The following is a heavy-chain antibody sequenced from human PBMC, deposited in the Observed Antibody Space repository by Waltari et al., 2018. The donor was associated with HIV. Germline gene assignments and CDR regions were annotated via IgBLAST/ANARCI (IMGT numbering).Heavy chain of an antibody. Sequence: VHLLESGGGLVQPGGSLRLSCAASGFSFSRHALSWVRQAPGKGLEWVSAISGTGGTGYYADSVRGRFTISRDNAKNTLFLQMDSLRADDTAVYYCAKVYYYDSSTYFLKVPHYDYWGQGTLVTVSS. D-gene: IGHD3-22*01. CDR2: ISGTGGTG. V-gene: IGHV3-23*01. J-gene: IGHJ4*02. CDR1: GFSFSRHA. CDR3: AKVYYYDSSTYFLKVPHYDY.